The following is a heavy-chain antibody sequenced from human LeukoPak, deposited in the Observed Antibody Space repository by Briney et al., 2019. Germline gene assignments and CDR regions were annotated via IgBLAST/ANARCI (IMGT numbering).Heavy chain of an antibody. J-gene: IGHJ4*02. Sequence: GGSLRLSCVVSGFTFSNYWMSWVRQAPGKGLERVSNIKEDGSVKYYVDSLKGRFTISRDNAKDSLYLQMSSLRAEDTAVYYCARIGYSSSCTDYWGQGTLVTVSS. CDR2: IKEDGSVK. V-gene: IGHV3-7*01. CDR3: ARIGYSSSCTDY. D-gene: IGHD6-13*01. CDR1: GFTFSNYW.